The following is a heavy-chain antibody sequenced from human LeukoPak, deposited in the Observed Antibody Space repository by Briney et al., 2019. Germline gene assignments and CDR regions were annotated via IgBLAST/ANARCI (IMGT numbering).Heavy chain of an antibody. V-gene: IGHV3-21*04. D-gene: IGHD3-22*01. J-gene: IGHJ4*02. Sequence: GGSLRLSCAASGFTFSSYTINWVRQAPGKGLEWVSSITTSSYIYYADSVKGRFTISRDNAKNSLYLQMNSLRAEDTAVYYCARSRYYYDSSGYYYYFDYWGQGTLVTVSS. CDR1: GFTFSSYT. CDR2: ITTSSYI. CDR3: ARSRYYYDSSGYYYYFDY.